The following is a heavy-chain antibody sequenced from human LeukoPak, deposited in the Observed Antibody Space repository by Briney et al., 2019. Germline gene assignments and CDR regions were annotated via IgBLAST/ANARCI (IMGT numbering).Heavy chain of an antibody. J-gene: IGHJ4*02. Sequence: GASVKVSFTASGYTFTIYDINWVRQATGQGLEWVGWMNPNSGNTGYSQKFQGRVTMTRNTSISTAYMELSSLRSEDTAVYYCARGSTSRGSGSYFDYWGQGTLVTVSS. CDR2: MNPNSGNT. CDR1: GYTFTIYD. CDR3: ARGSTSRGSGSYFDY. V-gene: IGHV1-8*01. D-gene: IGHD3-10*01.